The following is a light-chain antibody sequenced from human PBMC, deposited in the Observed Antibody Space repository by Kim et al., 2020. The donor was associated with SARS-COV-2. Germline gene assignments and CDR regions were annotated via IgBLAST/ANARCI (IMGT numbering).Light chain of an antibody. CDR2: KDS. Sequence: SVSPGQTAKITCSGDVLEKKYARWFQQKPGQAPVLLIYKDSERPSGIPERFSGSSSGTTVTLTISGALVEDDADYYCYSATDNNRVFGGGTQLTVL. CDR1: VLEKKY. V-gene: IGLV3-27*01. J-gene: IGLJ3*02. CDR3: YSATDNNRV.